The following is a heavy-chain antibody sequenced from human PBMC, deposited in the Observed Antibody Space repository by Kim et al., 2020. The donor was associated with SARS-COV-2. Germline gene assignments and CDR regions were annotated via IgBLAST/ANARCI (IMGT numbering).Heavy chain of an antibody. CDR1: GFTFSSYE. CDR3: ARYTMITPMRRPPSRHFDY. CDR2: IDGSGNSK. Sequence: GGSLRLSCAASGFTFSSYEMNWVRQAPGKGLEWIAHIDGSGNSKYYADSVQGRFTISRDESKNSLYLQMDSLRVEDTALYYCARYTMITPMRRPPSRHFDYWGQGTLVIVSS. D-gene: IGHD3-16*01. V-gene: IGHV3-48*03. J-gene: IGHJ4*02.